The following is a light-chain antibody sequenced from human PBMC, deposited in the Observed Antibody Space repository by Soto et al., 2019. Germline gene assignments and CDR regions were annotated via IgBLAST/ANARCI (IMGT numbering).Light chain of an antibody. CDR2: DTS. CDR1: QGIGDT. J-gene: IGKJ4*01. CDR3: QRYNNWPLT. V-gene: IGKV3-15*01. Sequence: TQSPPTRSASPLARITLXCRASQGIGDTLAWYQHKPGQTPRLLIYDTSARATGVPARFSGSRSGPEFTLTISSLQSEDFAIYYCQRYNNWPLTFGGGTKVDIK.